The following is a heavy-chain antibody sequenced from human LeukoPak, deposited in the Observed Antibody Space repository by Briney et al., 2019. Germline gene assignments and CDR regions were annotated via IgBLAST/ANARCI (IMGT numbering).Heavy chain of an antibody. CDR3: ARRLKFGGYVGRAFDP. D-gene: IGHD5-12*01. J-gene: IGHJ5*02. CDR2: INPNSGGT. V-gene: IGHV1-2*02. Sequence: ASVKVSCKASGYTFTGYYMRWVRQAPGQGLEWMGWINPNSGGTNYAQKFQGRVTMTRDTSISTAYMELSRLRSDDTAVYYCARRLKFGGYVGRAFDPWGQGTLVTVSS. CDR1: GYTFTGYY.